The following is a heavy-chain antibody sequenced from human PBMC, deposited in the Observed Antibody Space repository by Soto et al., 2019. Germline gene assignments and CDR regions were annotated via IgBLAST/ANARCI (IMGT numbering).Heavy chain of an antibody. CDR2: ISPIFGTA. D-gene: IGHD5-18*01. Sequence: QVQLVQSGAEVKKPGSSVKVSCKASGGTFSSYAISWVRQAPGQGLEWMGGISPIFGTANYEQKFQGRVTITADESTSTAYRELSSLRSEDTAVYYCARLDTAMATVSYWYFDLWGRGTLVTVSS. V-gene: IGHV1-69*12. J-gene: IGHJ2*01. CDR3: ARLDTAMATVSYWYFDL. CDR1: GGTFSSYA.